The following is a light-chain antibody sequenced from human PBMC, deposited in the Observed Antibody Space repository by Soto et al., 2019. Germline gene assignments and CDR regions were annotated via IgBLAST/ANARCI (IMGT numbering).Light chain of an antibody. CDR1: QSVSSNY. J-gene: IGKJ1*01. CDR2: GAS. V-gene: IGKV3-20*01. CDR3: QRYGDLPWT. Sequence: ALTQSPGTLSSSPGERATLSCRASQSVSSNYLAWYQQKLGQAPRLLIYGASSRATGIPDRFSGSGSGTDFTLTINRLEPEDFAVYYCQRYGDLPWTFGQGTKVDIK.